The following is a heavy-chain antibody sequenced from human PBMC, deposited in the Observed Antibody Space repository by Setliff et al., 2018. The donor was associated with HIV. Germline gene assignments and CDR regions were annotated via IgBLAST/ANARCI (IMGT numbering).Heavy chain of an antibody. CDR2: IYYRGST. CDR3: ARLTRSYGAAIGYGMDV. CDR1: GGSISSSSYY. J-gene: IGHJ6*02. V-gene: IGHV4-39*01. Sequence: PSETLSLTCTVSGGSISSSSYYWGWIRQPPGKGLEWIGSIYYRGSTYYNPSLKSRVTISVDTSKNQFSLKLNSVTAADTAVYYCARLTRSYGAAIGYGMDVWGQGTTVTVSS. D-gene: IGHD5-18*01.